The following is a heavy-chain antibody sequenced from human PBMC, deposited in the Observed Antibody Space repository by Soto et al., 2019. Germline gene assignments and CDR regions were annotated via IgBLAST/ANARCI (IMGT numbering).Heavy chain of an antibody. CDR2: IYWDDDK. Sequence: QITLKESGPTLVKPTQTLTLTCTFSGFSLSTSGVGVAWIRQPPGKALEWLALIYWDDDKHYRPSLETRLAVTKDTSKNQVVLSMTNMDSVDTATYYCAYLPCSGGSCYWFSYSGMDVWGQGTTVTVSS. J-gene: IGHJ6*02. V-gene: IGHV2-5*02. D-gene: IGHD2-15*01. CDR3: AYLPCSGGSCYWFSYSGMDV. CDR1: GFSLSTSGVG.